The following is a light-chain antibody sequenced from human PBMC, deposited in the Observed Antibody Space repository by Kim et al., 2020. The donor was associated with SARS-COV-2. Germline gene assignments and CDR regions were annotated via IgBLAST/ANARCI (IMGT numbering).Light chain of an antibody. CDR3: QQYGSSPLIT. Sequence: PGERATLACKTSQSLSKSHLAWYQQKPGQAPRLLIYGASSRATGIPDRCRGGGSGTDFTLTISRLEPEDFAVDYCQQYGSSPLITFGQGTRLEIK. CDR2: GAS. V-gene: IGKV3-20*01. CDR1: QSLSKSH. J-gene: IGKJ5*01.